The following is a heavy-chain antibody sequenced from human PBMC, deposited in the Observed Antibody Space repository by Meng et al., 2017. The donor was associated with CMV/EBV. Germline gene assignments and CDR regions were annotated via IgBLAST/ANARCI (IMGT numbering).Heavy chain of an antibody. CDR2: IYYSGST. Sequence: SETLSLTCTVSGGSISSYYWSWIRQPPGKGLEWIGYIYYSGSTNYNPSLKSRVTISVDTSKNQFSLKLSSVPAADTAVYYCARGLRNYYDSSGPAYYFDYWGQGTLVTVSS. CDR1: GGSISSYY. V-gene: IGHV4-59*01. D-gene: IGHD3-22*01. J-gene: IGHJ4*02. CDR3: ARGLRNYYDSSGPAYYFDY.